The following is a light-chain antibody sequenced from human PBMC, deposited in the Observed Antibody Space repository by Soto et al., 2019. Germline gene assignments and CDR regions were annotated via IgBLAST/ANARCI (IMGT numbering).Light chain of an antibody. CDR1: QSISSW. Sequence: DIQMTQSPSTLSASVGDRVTITCRASQSISSWLAWYQQKPGKAPKLLIYDASSLESGVPSRFSGSGSGTEFTLTISSLQPDDLATYYCQQYNSSPWTFGQGTKVDI. J-gene: IGKJ1*01. V-gene: IGKV1-5*01. CDR2: DAS. CDR3: QQYNSSPWT.